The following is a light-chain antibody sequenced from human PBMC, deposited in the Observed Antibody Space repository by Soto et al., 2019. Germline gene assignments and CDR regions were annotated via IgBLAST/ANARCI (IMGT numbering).Light chain of an antibody. V-gene: IGLV2-14*01. CDR3: SAYTTSSTTLHV. Sequence: QSALTQPASVSGSPGQSIAISCTGTSSDVGRYNYVSWYQQHPGKAPKLMIYEVSNRPSGVSNRFSGSKSGNTASLTISGLQAEDEADYYCSAYTTSSTTLHVFGTGTKLTVL. CDR1: SSDVGRYNY. J-gene: IGLJ1*01. CDR2: EVS.